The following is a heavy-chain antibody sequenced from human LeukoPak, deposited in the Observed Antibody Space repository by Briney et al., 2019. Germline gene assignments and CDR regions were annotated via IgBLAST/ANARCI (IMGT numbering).Heavy chain of an antibody. V-gene: IGHV4-39*07. D-gene: IGHD3-9*01. J-gene: IGHJ5*02. CDR3: ASTDILTGDNWFDP. Sequence: PSETLSLTCTVSGGSISSSNYYWGWIRQPPGKGLEWIGSIYFSGTTYYNPSLKSRVTISVDTSKNQFSLKLSSVTAADTAVYYCASTDILTGDNWFDPWGQGTLVTVSS. CDR1: GGSISSSNYY. CDR2: IYFSGTT.